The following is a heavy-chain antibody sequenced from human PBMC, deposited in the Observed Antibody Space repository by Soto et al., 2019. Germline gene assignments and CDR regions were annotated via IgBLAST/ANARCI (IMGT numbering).Heavy chain of an antibody. Sequence: QVQLVESGGGVVQPGSSLRLSCAASGFTFSSYGMHWVRQAPGKGLEWVAVIWYDGSNKYYADSVKGRFTISRDNSKNTLYLQMNSLRAEDTAVYYCARYLTGVVRYFDYWGQGTLVTVSS. CDR2: IWYDGSNK. D-gene: IGHD7-27*01. J-gene: IGHJ4*02. V-gene: IGHV3-33*01. CDR3: ARYLTGVVRYFDY. CDR1: GFTFSSYG.